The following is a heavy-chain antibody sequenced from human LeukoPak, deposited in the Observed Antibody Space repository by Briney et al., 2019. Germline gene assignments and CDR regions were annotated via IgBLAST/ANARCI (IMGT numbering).Heavy chain of an antibody. J-gene: IGHJ4*02. V-gene: IGHV3-23*01. D-gene: IGHD3-22*01. CDR2: ISGSGGST. CDR3: AKGGGYYYDSSGYYLNPKIDY. Sequence: GGSLRLSCAASGFTFSSYAMSWVRQAPGNGLEWVSAISGSGGSTYYADSVKGRFTISRDNSKNTLYLQMNSLRAEDTAVYYCAKGGGYYYDSSGYYLNPKIDYWGQGTLVTVSS. CDR1: GFTFSSYA.